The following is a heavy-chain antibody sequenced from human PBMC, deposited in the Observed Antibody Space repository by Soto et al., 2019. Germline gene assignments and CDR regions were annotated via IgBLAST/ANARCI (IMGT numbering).Heavy chain of an antibody. J-gene: IGHJ4*02. Sequence: QAQLVESGGGVVQPGRSLRLSCAASGFTFSSYGMHWVRQAPGKGLEWVAVIWYDGSNKYYADSVKGRFTISRDNSKNTLYLQMNSLRAEDTAVYYCARDEMIVAGYFDYWGQGTLVTVSS. CDR1: GFTFSSYG. D-gene: IGHD3-22*01. CDR2: IWYDGSNK. CDR3: ARDEMIVAGYFDY. V-gene: IGHV3-33*01.